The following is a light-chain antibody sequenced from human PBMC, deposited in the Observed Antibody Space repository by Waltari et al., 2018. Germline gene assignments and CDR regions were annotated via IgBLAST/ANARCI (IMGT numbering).Light chain of an antibody. CDR2: KAS. CDR1: QSISSW. CDR3: QQYKSPPWT. V-gene: IGKV1-5*03. Sequence: DIQMTQSPSTLSASVGDRVTITCRASQSISSWLAWYQQKPGQAPNLLIFKASSLEKRVPSRFSGSGSGTEFTLTINSLQPDDFATYYCQQYKSPPWTFGQGTKVDI. J-gene: IGKJ1*01.